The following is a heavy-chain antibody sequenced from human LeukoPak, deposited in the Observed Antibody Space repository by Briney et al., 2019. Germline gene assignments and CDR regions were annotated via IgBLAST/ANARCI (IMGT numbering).Heavy chain of an antibody. CDR1: RFTFRSYV. D-gene: IGHD6-19*01. Sequence: QTGGSLRLSCAASRFTFRSYVMSWVRQAPGKGLEWVSAISGSGGSTYYADSVKGRFTISRDNSKNTLYLQMNSLRAEDTAVYYCAKIAVAGTLDYWGQGTLVTVSS. V-gene: IGHV3-23*01. CDR2: ISGSGGST. CDR3: AKIAVAGTLDY. J-gene: IGHJ4*02.